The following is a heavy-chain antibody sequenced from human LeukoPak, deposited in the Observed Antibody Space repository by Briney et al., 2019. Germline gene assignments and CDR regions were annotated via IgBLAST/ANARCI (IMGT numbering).Heavy chain of an antibody. CDR2: ISKSDGST. D-gene: IGHD2-21*01. J-gene: IGHJ4*02. V-gene: IGHV3-23*01. CDR1: GFTFSSYA. CDR3: ARGALIPDF. Sequence: GGSLRLSCAASGFTFSSYAMTWVRQAPGKGLAWVSSISKSDGSTYYADSMKGRFTVSRDNSKNTVYLHMDSLRVEDTAIYYCARGALIPDFRGQGTLVTVSS.